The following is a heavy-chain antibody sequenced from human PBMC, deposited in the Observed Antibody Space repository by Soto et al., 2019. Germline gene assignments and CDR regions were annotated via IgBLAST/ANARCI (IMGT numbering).Heavy chain of an antibody. J-gene: IGHJ6*02. CDR2: IGSSGGST. CDR3: AKTSSWHHYFYYGSDV. Sequence: GGSLRLSCAASGFSVSSYAMNWVRQAPGKGLEWVSGIGSSGGSTYYADSVKGRFTISRDNSKNTLSLQMNSLRAEDTAVYYCAKTSSWHHYFYYGSDVWGQGTTVTVSS. V-gene: IGHV3-23*01. CDR1: GFSVSSYA. D-gene: IGHD6-13*01.